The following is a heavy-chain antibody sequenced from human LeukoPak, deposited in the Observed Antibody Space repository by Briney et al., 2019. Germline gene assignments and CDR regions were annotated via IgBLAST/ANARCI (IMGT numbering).Heavy chain of an antibody. J-gene: IGHJ4*02. CDR2: IYHSGST. CDR3: AREAWGGAYSSGWVDY. V-gene: IGHV4-4*02. D-gene: IGHD6-19*01. CDR1: GGSGGSISSSNY. Sequence: PSGTLSLTCAVSGGSGGSISSSNYWSWVRQPPGKGLEWIGEIYHSGSTNYNPSLKSRVTISVDKSKNQFSLKLSSVTAADTAVYYCAREAWGGAYSSGWVDYWGQGTLVTVSS.